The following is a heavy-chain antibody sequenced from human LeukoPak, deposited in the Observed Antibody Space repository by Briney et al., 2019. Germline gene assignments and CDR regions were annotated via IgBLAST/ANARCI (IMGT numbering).Heavy chain of an antibody. Sequence: SETLSLTCTVSGGSISSSSYYWGWIRQPPGKGLEWIGSIYYSGSTYYNPSLKSRVTISVDTSKNQFSLNLSTVTAADTAVYYCARVVGGVAVALDPWGQGTLVTVSS. D-gene: IGHD6-19*01. J-gene: IGHJ5*02. V-gene: IGHV4-39*07. CDR1: GGSISSSSYY. CDR2: IYYSGST. CDR3: ARVVGGVAVALDP.